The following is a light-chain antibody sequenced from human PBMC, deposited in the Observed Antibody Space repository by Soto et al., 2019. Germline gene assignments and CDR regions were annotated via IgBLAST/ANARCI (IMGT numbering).Light chain of an antibody. Sequence: EIVMTQSPATPSVSPGERATLSCRASQSVSSNLAWYQQKPGQAPRLLIYGASSRATGIPVRFSGSGSGTDFTLTISRLEPEDFAVYYCQQYGSSPQTFGQGTKVDIK. CDR2: GAS. CDR1: QSVSSN. CDR3: QQYGSSPQT. V-gene: IGKV3-20*01. J-gene: IGKJ1*01.